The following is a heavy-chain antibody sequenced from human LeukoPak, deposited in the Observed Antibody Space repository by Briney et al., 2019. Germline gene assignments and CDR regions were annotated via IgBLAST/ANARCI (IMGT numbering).Heavy chain of an antibody. V-gene: IGHV3-64*01. CDR3: AKVFWSSSSFLEPYFDY. CDR2: ISTNGGST. CDR1: GFTFSRYA. J-gene: IGHJ4*02. D-gene: IGHD6-13*01. Sequence: PGGSLRLSCAASGFTFSRYALHWVRQAPGKGLEYVSSISTNGGSTYYANSVKGRFTISRDNSKNTLYLQMNSLRAEDTAVYYCAKVFWSSSSFLEPYFDYWGQGTLVTVSS.